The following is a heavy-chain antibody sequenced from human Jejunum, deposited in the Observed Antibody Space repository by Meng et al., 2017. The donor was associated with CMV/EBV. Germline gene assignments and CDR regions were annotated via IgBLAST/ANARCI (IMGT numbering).Heavy chain of an antibody. CDR2: SSGYNGKA. D-gene: IGHD4-17*01. J-gene: IGHJ6*02. V-gene: IGHV1-18*01. CDR1: TYG. Sequence: TYGINWVRQAPGQGLEWMGWSSGYNGKAKYVQKFQGRVTMTTDTSTSTAYMELRSLRSDDTAVYYCARLYGDYNNNYYYGMDVWGQGTTVTVSS. CDR3: ARLYGDYNNNYYYGMDV.